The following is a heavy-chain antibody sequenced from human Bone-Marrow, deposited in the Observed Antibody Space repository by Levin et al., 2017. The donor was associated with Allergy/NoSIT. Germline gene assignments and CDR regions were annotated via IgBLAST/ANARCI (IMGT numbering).Heavy chain of an antibody. V-gene: IGHV6-1*01. CDR3: ARGRNTAFDI. Sequence: SQTLSLTCAIPGDSLSSNGVAWNWIRQSPSRGLEWLGRTYYRSKWYNDYAPSVKSRITINPDTSKSQFSLQLNSVIPEDTAVYYCARGRNTAFDIWGHGTIVTVSS. CDR2: TYYRSKWYN. CDR1: GDSLSSNGVA. J-gene: IGHJ3*02. D-gene: IGHD2-2*02.